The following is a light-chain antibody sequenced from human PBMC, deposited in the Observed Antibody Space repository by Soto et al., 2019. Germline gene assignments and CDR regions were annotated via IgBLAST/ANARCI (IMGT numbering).Light chain of an antibody. Sequence: QSALTQPPSVSGSPGQSITMSCTGTSSDVGSYNRVSWYQQSPGTAPKLMIYEVTNRPSGVPDRCSGSKSGNTASLTISGLQAEDEADYYCSSYTTNSTFVFGTGTKVTVL. CDR3: SSYTTNSTFV. V-gene: IGLV2-18*02. CDR2: EVT. J-gene: IGLJ1*01. CDR1: SSDVGSYNR.